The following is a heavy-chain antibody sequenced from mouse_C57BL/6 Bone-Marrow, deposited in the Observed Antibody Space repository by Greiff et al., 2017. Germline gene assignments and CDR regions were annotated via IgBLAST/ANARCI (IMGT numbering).Heavy chain of an antibody. CDR3: ARRGDGYYDAMDY. Sequence: EVKLVESGGGLVQPGGSLKLSCAASGFTFSDYGMAWVRQAPRKGPEWVAFISNLAYSIYYADSVTGRFTIPRENAKNTLYLEMSSLRSEDTAMYYCARRGDGYYDAMDYWGQGTSVTVSS. V-gene: IGHV5-15*04. CDR1: GFTFSDYG. CDR2: ISNLAYSI. J-gene: IGHJ4*01. D-gene: IGHD2-3*01.